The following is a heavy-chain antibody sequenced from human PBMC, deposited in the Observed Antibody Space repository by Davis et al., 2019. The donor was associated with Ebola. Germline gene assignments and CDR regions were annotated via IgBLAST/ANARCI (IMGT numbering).Heavy chain of an antibody. CDR3: ARDLEYSSSRRGYYYYGMDV. D-gene: IGHD6-6*01. CDR2: IIPIFGTA. V-gene: IGHV1-69*06. CDR1: GGTFSSYA. Sequence: SVKVSCKASGGTFSSYAISWVRQAPGQGLEWMGGIIPIFGTANYAQKFQGRVTITADKSTSTAYMELSSLRSEDTAVYYCARDLEYSSSRRGYYYYGMDVWGQGTTVTVSS. J-gene: IGHJ6*02.